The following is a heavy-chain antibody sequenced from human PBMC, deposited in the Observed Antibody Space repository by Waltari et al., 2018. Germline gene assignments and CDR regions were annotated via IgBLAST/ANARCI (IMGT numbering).Heavy chain of an antibody. CDR3: ARLSRGIAARPIDY. CDR2: IYYSGST. V-gene: IGHV4-39*01. J-gene: IGHJ4*02. CDR1: GGSISSSSSS. D-gene: IGHD6-6*01. Sequence: QLQLQESGPGLVKPSETLSLTCTVSGGSISSSSSSWGWIRQPPGKGLEWIGSIYYSGSTYYNPSLKSRVTISVDTSKNQFSLKLSSVTAADTAVYYCARLSRGIAARPIDYWGQGTLVTVSS.